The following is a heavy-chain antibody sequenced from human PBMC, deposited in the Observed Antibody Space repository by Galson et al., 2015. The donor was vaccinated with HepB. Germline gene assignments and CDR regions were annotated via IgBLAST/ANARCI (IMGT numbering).Heavy chain of an antibody. CDR2: IWYDGSNK. Sequence: SLRLSCAASGFTFSSYGMHWVRQAPGKGLEWVAVIWYDGSNKYYADSVKGRFTISRDNSKNTVYLQMNSLRAGDTAVYYCARELYDSSGYPFDYWGQGTLVTVSS. CDR3: ARELYDSSGYPFDY. J-gene: IGHJ4*02. V-gene: IGHV3-33*01. D-gene: IGHD3-22*01. CDR1: GFTFSSYG.